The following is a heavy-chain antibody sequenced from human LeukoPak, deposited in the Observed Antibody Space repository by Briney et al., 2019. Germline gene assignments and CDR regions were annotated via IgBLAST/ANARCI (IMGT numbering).Heavy chain of an antibody. CDR2: IIPIFGTA. V-gene: IGHV1-69*01. CDR3: TRYSEWFGELRGFDY. D-gene: IGHD3-10*01. Sequence: SVKVSCKASGGTFSSYAISWVRQAPGQGLEWMGGIIPIFGTANYAQKFQGRVTITADESTSTAYMELSSLRSEDTAVYYCTRYSEWFGELRGFDYWGQGTLVTVSS. J-gene: IGHJ4*02. CDR1: GGTFSSYA.